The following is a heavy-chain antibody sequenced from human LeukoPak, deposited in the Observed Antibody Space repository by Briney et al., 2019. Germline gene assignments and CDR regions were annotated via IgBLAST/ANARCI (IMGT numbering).Heavy chain of an antibody. Sequence: ASVKVSCKASGYTFTSYDINWVRQATGQGLEWMGWMNPNSGNTGYAQKFQGRVTMTRNTSISTAYMELSSLRSEDTAVCYCARLRVTIFGVVIIHWFDPWGQGTLVTVSS. CDR3: ARLRVTIFGVVIIHWFDP. CDR1: GYTFTSYD. V-gene: IGHV1-8*01. CDR2: MNPNSGNT. D-gene: IGHD3-3*01. J-gene: IGHJ5*02.